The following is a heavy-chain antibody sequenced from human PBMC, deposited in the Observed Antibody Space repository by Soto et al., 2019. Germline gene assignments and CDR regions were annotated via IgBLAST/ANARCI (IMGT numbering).Heavy chain of an antibody. J-gene: IGHJ3*02. CDR1: GGNFNTYP. V-gene: IGHV1-69*18. Sequence: QVQLEQSGAEVKRPGSSVKVSCKTSGGNFNTYPISWVRQAPGHRLEWMGKIIPIFGTPDYEQKFQGRVTINADEATTTVYMELRSLKSDDSAVYYCARDSRLWGSTGWKRENLFDIWGQGTMVTVSS. CDR2: IIPIFGTP. CDR3: ARDSRLWGSTGWKRENLFDI. D-gene: IGHD3-16*01.